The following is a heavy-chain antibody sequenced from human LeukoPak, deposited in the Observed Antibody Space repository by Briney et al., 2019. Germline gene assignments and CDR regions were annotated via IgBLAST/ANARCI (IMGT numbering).Heavy chain of an antibody. CDR3: ARAIGSGMGSYWFDP. D-gene: IGHD1-1*01. V-gene: IGHV3-74*01. J-gene: IGHJ5*02. CDR2: ISSDGSSI. CDR1: GFAFTTYC. Sequence: GGSLKLSCAASGFAFTTYCMHWVRQAPGEGLVWVSRISSDGSSISYADPVKGRFTISRDSAKHTLYLQMNSLRAEDTAVYYCARAIGSGMGSYWFDPWGRGTLVTVSS.